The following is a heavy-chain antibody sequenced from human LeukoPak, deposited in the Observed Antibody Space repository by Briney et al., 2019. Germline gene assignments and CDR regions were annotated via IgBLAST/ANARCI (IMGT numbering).Heavy chain of an antibody. CDR1: GFTVSSNY. CDR2: IYSGGST. Sequence: PGGSLRLSCAASGFTVSSNYMSWVRQAPGKGLEWVSVIYSGGSTYYADSVKGRFTISRDNSKNTVYLQMNRLRAEDTAVYYCVRDGNYDILTGYSEGEDYWGQGTLVTVSS. CDR3: VRDGNYDILTGYSEGEDY. D-gene: IGHD3-9*01. V-gene: IGHV3-66*01. J-gene: IGHJ4*02.